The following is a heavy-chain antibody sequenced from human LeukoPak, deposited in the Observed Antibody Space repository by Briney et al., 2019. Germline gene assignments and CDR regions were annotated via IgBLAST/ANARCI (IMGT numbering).Heavy chain of an antibody. CDR2: INHSGST. J-gene: IGHJ4*02. V-gene: IGHV4-34*01. Sequence: SETLSLTCAVYGGSFSGYYWSWIRQPPGKGLEWIGEINHSGSTNYNPSLKSRVTISVDTSKNQFSLKVRSVTAADTAVYYCARGLSGAVVRRPGYWGQGTLVTVSS. CDR1: GGSFSGYY. CDR3: ARGLSGAVVRRPGY. D-gene: IGHD4-23*01.